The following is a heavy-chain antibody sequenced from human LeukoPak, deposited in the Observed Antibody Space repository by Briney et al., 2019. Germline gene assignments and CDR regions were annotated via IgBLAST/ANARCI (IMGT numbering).Heavy chain of an antibody. D-gene: IGHD6-13*01. V-gene: IGHV3-21*01. Sequence: KSGGSLRLSCAASGFTFCSYSMNWVRQAPGKGLEWVSSISSSSSYIYYADSVKGRFTISRDNAKNSLYLQMNSLRAEDTAVYYCARDAKYSSSWAYNWFDPWGQGTLVTVSS. CDR1: GFTFCSYS. CDR2: ISSSSSYI. J-gene: IGHJ5*02. CDR3: ARDAKYSSSWAYNWFDP.